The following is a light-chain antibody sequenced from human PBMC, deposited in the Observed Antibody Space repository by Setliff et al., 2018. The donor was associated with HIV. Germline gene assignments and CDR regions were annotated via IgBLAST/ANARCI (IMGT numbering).Light chain of an antibody. J-gene: IGLJ1*01. CDR3: AAWDDSLNGHYV. Sequence: QSVLTQPPAASGTPGQRVTISCSGSTSNIGSNTVNWYQQLPGTAPKLLIYSNNQRPSGVPDRFSGSKSGTSASLAISGLQSEDVADYYCAAWDDSLNGHYVFGTGTKV. V-gene: IGLV1-44*01. CDR2: SNN. CDR1: TSNIGSNT.